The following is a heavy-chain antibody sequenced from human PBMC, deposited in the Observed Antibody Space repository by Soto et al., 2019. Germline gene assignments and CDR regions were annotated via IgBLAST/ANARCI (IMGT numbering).Heavy chain of an antibody. D-gene: IGHD3-10*01. V-gene: IGHV3-48*03. CDR1: GFTFSSYE. CDR2: ISSSGSTI. CDR3: ATGTQNFDY. Sequence: PGGSLRLSCAASGFTFSSYEMNWVRQAPGKGLEWVSYISSSGSTIYYADSVKGRLTISRDNSKNMLYLQMNSLRDDDTAVYYCATGTQNFDYWGRGTRVTVSS. J-gene: IGHJ4*02.